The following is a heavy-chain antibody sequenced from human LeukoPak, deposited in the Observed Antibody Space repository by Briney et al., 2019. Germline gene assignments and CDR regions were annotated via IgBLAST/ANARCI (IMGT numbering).Heavy chain of an antibody. V-gene: IGHV1-18*01. CDR1: GYTFTSYG. D-gene: IGHD6-19*01. Sequence: GASVKVSCKASGYTFTSYGISWVRQAPGQGLEWMGWISAYNGNTNYVQKLQGRVTMTTDTSTSTAYMELRSLRSDDTAVYYCARVPFVAVAGTGGDYWGQGTLVTVSS. CDR2: ISAYNGNT. CDR3: ARVPFVAVAGTGGDY. J-gene: IGHJ4*02.